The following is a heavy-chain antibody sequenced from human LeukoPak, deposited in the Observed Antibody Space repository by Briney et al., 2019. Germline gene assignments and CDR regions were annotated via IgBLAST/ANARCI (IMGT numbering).Heavy chain of an antibody. CDR1: GFTFSSYD. CDR3: AREGSGSYSGAFDI. J-gene: IGHJ3*02. Sequence: GGSLRLSCAASGFTFSSYDMRWVRQATGKGLEWVSGIHTTGDTYYPGSVKGRFTISRENAKNSLYLQMNSLRAGDTAVYYCAREGSGSYSGAFDIWGQGTLVTVSS. CDR2: IHTTGDT. D-gene: IGHD3-10*01. V-gene: IGHV3-13*04.